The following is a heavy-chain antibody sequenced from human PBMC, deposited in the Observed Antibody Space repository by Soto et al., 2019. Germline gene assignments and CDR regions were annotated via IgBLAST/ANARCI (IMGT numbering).Heavy chain of an antibody. CDR2: IYYSGST. J-gene: IGHJ5*02. CDR3: ARDVAAATGGGMFDP. V-gene: IGHV4-31*03. CDR1: GGSISSGGYY. Sequence: SETLSLTCTVSGGSISSGGYYWSWIRQHPGKGLEWIGYIYYSGSTYYNPSLKSRVTISVDTSKNQFSLKLSSVTAADTAVYYCARDVAAATGGGMFDPWGQGTPVTVSS. D-gene: IGHD6-13*01.